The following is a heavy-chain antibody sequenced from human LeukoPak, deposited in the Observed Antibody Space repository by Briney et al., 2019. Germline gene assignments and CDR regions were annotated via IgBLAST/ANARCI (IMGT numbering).Heavy chain of an antibody. D-gene: IGHD6-13*01. Sequence: GASLRLSCTASTFTLNNYWMSWVRQAPGKGLEWVANIKQDGSEKYYVDSVKGRFTISRDNAKNSLYLQMNSLRAEDTAVYYCASRAGYTGSWSAFDYWGQGTLVTVSS. CDR1: TFTLNNYW. CDR2: IKQDGSEK. V-gene: IGHV3-7*05. J-gene: IGHJ4*02. CDR3: ASRAGYTGSWSAFDY.